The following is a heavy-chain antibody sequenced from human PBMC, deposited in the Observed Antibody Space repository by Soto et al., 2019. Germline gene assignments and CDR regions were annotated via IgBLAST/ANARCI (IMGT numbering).Heavy chain of an antibody. CDR1: GGSFSGYY. CDR3: ARGARITIFGVAYFGFDY. D-gene: IGHD3-3*01. CDR2: INHSGST. Sequence: PSETLSLTCAVYGGSFSGYYWSWIRQPPGKGLEWIGEINHSGSTNYNPSLKSRVTISVDTSKNQFSLKLSSVTAADAAVYYCARGARITIFGVAYFGFDYWGQGTLVTVSS. V-gene: IGHV4-34*01. J-gene: IGHJ4*02.